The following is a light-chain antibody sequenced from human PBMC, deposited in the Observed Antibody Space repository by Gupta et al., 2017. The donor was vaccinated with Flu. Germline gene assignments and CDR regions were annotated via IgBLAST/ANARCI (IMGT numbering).Light chain of an antibody. CDR3: QQYYISRPT. V-gene: IGKV4-1*01. Sequence: SLGERATINCKSSQSVLYSSNNKNYLAWYQHKPGQPPKLLIYWASTRESGVPDRFSGSGSGTDFTLTISSLQAEDVAVYYCQQYYISRPTFGGGTKVEIK. CDR1: QSVLYSSNNKNY. J-gene: IGKJ4*01. CDR2: WAS.